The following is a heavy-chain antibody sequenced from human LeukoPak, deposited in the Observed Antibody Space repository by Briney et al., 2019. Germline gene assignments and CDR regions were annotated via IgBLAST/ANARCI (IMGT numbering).Heavy chain of an antibody. J-gene: IGHJ4*02. D-gene: IGHD6-25*01. V-gene: IGHV1-18*04. CDR1: GYTFTSYG. CDR3: ARDSPRLPTLYYFDY. Sequence: ASVKVSCTASGYTFTSYGISWVRQAPGQGLEWMGWISAYNGNTNYAQKLQGRVTMTTDTSTSTAYMELRSLRSDDTAVYYCARDSPRLPTLYYFDYWGQGTLVTVSS. CDR2: ISAYNGNT.